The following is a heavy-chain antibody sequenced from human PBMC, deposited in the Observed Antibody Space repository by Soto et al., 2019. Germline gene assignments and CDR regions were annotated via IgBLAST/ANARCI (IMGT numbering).Heavy chain of an antibody. CDR1: GGSFSGYY. J-gene: IGHJ5*02. Sequence: SETLSLTCAVYGGSFSGYYWSWIRQPPGKGLEWIGEINHSGSTNYNPSLKSRVTISVDTSKNQFSLKLSSVTAADTAVYYCARGVKMATIRGNWFDPWGQGTLVTVSS. V-gene: IGHV4-34*01. CDR2: INHSGST. D-gene: IGHD5-12*01. CDR3: ARGVKMATIRGNWFDP.